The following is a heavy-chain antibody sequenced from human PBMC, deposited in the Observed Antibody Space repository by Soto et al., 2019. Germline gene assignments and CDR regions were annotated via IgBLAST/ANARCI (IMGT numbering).Heavy chain of an antibody. CDR1: GGSFSGYY. J-gene: IGHJ5*02. Sequence: SETLSLTCAVYGGSFSGYYWSWIRQPPGKGLEWIGEINHSGSTNYNPSLKSRVTISVDTSKNQFSLKLSSVTAADTAVYYCARGVKMATIRGNWFDPWGQGTLVTVSS. V-gene: IGHV4-34*01. CDR2: INHSGST. D-gene: IGHD5-12*01. CDR3: ARGVKMATIRGNWFDP.